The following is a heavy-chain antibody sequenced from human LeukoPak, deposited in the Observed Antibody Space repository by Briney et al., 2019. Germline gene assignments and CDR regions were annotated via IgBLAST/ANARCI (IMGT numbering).Heavy chain of an antibody. CDR1: GFTFDEYG. CDR3: ARPNEQWMVRYFDL. CDR2: INWSGGST. Sequence: RAGGSLRLSCAASGFTFDEYGMSWVRQAPGKGLEWVSGINWSGGSTGYADSVKGRFTISRDNAKNSLYLEMDSLTDEDTAFYYCARPNEQWMVRYFDLWGRGTLVTVSS. D-gene: IGHD6-19*01. V-gene: IGHV3-20*04. J-gene: IGHJ2*01.